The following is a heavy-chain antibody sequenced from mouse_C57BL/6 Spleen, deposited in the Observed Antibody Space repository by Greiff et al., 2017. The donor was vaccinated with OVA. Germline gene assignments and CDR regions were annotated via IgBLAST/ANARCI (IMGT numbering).Heavy chain of an antibody. CDR2: ISSGGSYT. CDR3: ASHYDYDGFAY. CDR1: GFTFSSYG. J-gene: IGHJ3*01. D-gene: IGHD2-4*01. Sequence: EVMLVESGGDLVKPGGSLKLSCAASGFTFSSYGMSWVRQTPDKRLEWVATISSGGSYTYYPDSVKGRFTISRDNAKNTLYLQMSSLKSEDTAMYYCASHYDYDGFAYWGQGTLVTVSA. V-gene: IGHV5-6*01.